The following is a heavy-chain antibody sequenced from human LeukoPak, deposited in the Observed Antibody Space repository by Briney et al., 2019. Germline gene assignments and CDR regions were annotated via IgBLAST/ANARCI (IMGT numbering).Heavy chain of an antibody. V-gene: IGHV4-34*01. CDR2: INHSGST. CDR3: ARHRAYSSSSPFDY. CDR1: GGXFSGYY. J-gene: IGHJ4*02. D-gene: IGHD6-6*01. Sequence: SETLSLTCAVYGGXFSGYYCSWIRQPPGKGLEWIGEINHSGSTNYNPSLKCRVTISVDTSKNQFSLKLSSVTAADTAVYYCARHRAYSSSSPFDYWGQGTLVTVSS.